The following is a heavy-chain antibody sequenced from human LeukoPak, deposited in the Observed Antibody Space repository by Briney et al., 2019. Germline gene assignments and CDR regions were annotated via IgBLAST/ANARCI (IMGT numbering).Heavy chain of an antibody. CDR3: ESDKGWLQFDS. J-gene: IGHJ4*02. CDR1: GGSVSVQY. V-gene: IGHV4-59*02. Sequence: SETLSLTCTVSGGSVSVQYWSLVRQPPGKGLEWIGCINYSGSTSGNPSLKGRVTMSVDTSKNQFSLKLSSVTAADTAVYYCESDKGWLQFDSWGQGTLVSVSS. D-gene: IGHD5-24*01. CDR2: INYSGST.